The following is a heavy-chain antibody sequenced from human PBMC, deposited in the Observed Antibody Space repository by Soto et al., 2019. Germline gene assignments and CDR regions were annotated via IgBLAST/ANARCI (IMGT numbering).Heavy chain of an antibody. D-gene: IGHD6-19*01. Sequence: TLTSAPWGGSFRGNVRSWDRRAGGKGLEWIGEINHSGSTNYNPSLKSRVTISVDTSKNQFSLKLSSVTAADTAVYYCARGSSSGPTPNCFDYWGQGTLVTVSS. CDR1: GGSFRGNV. CDR3: ARGSSSGPTPNCFDY. CDR2: INHSGST. V-gene: IGHV4-34*01. J-gene: IGHJ4*02.